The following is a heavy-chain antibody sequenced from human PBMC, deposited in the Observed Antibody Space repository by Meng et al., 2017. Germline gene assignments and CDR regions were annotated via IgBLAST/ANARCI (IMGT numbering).Heavy chain of an antibody. V-gene: IGHV4-4*07. CDR3: ARDRYSSGWYYYYGMDV. Sequence: SETLSLTCTVSGDSISNYYWSWIRQPAGKGLEWIGRIYTSGNTNYNPSLKSRVTMSVDTSKNQFSLNLSSVTAADTAVYYCARDRYSSGWYYYYGMDVWGQGTTVTVSS. CDR1: GDSISNYY. D-gene: IGHD6-19*01. CDR2: IYTSGNT. J-gene: IGHJ6*02.